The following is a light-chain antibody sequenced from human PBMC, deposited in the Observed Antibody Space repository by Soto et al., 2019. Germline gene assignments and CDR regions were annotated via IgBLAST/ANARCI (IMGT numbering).Light chain of an antibody. CDR1: SSDFGIYGS. Sequence: QSALTQPASVSGSPGQSITLLCTGTSSDFGIYGSVSWYQQHPGKAPKLMIHDVFYRPSGVSSRFSGSRSGNTASLTISGLQAEDEADYYCSSFTSSSSYVFGPGTKVTVL. CDR2: DVF. CDR3: SSFTSSSSYV. J-gene: IGLJ1*01. V-gene: IGLV2-14*01.